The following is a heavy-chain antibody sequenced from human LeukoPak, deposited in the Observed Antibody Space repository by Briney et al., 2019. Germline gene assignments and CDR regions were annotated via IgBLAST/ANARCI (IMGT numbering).Heavy chain of an antibody. CDR2: IYYSGST. Sequence: PSETLSLTCTVSGGSISSSSYYWGWIRQPPGKGLEWIGSIYYSGSTYYNPSLKSRVTISVDTSKNQFSLKLSSVTAAGTAVYYCATTVRVVVTYFDYWGQGTLVTVSS. D-gene: IGHD2-15*01. V-gene: IGHV4-39*01. CDR3: ATTVRVVVTYFDY. J-gene: IGHJ4*02. CDR1: GGSISSSSYY.